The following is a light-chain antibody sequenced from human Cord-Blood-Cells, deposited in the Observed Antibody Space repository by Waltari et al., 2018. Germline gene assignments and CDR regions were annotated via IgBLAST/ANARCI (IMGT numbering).Light chain of an antibody. CDR1: SRDVGGYNY. CDR3: CSYAGSYTFG. J-gene: IGLJ2*01. Sequence: QSALTQPRSVSGSPGQSVTISCTGTSRDVGGYNYVYWYQQHPGKAPKLMIYDVSKRPSGVPDSFCGSKSGITASLTISGLQAGDEADYYCCSYAGSYTFGFGGGTKLTVL. V-gene: IGLV2-11*01. CDR2: DVS.